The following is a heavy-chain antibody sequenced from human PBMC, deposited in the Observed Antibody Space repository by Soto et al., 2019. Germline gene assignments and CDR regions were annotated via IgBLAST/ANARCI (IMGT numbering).Heavy chain of an antibody. D-gene: IGHD4-17*01. J-gene: IGHJ1*01. Sequence: EVQLQESGGTLVQPGGSLRLSCAASGFPFNSYAMSWVRQAPGKGLEWVSGIIGSGKSAYYSDSVKGRFTISRDNSNSTLDLQVNSLRAGDTARSYCATDRGMTAVTFDAFQSWGQGTLVTVSS. V-gene: IGHV3-23*01. CDR3: ATDRGMTAVTFDAFQS. CDR1: GFPFNSYA. CDR2: IIGSGKSA.